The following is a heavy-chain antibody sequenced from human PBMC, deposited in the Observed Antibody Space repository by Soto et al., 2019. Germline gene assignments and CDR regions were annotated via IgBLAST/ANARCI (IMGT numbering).Heavy chain of an antibody. Sequence: QVQLVESGGGVVQPGRSLRLSCAASGFTFNNNGMHWVRQAPGKGLEWVASISYDGSNKYYADSVKGRFTISRDNSKNTLYLQMNSLIAEDTAVYYCAKGGAGSYYYDSSGYHIDYWGQGTLVTVSS. CDR3: AKGGAGSYYYDSSGYHIDY. CDR1: GFTFNNNG. V-gene: IGHV3-30*18. CDR2: ISYDGSNK. J-gene: IGHJ4*02. D-gene: IGHD3-22*01.